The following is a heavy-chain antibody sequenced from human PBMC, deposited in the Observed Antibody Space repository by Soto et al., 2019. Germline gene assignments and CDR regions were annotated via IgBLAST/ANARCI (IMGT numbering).Heavy chain of an antibody. CDR2: ISSSSSYI. D-gene: IGHD6-6*01. V-gene: IGHV3-21*01. CDR1: GFTFSSYS. J-gene: IGHJ6*02. CDR3: ARRQLPRGDYYYGMDV. Sequence: PGGSLRLSCAASGFTFSSYSMNWVRQAPGKGLEWVSSISSSSSYIYYADSVKGRFTISRDNAKNSLYLQMNSLRAEDTAVYYCARRQLPRGDYYYGMDVWGQGTTVTVS.